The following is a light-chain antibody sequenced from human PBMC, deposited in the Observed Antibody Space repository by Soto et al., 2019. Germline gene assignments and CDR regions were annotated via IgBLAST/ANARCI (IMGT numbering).Light chain of an antibody. CDR3: QQYNKWPLT. CDR1: QTVYSN. V-gene: IGKV3-15*01. J-gene: IGKJ4*01. Sequence: IVMAQSPATLSVSPGEGATLSCRASQTVYSNLAWYQQKPGQAPRLLIDGASTRATGIPARFSGSGSGTEFTLTISSLQSEDFAVYYCQQYNKWPLTFGGGTKVEIK. CDR2: GAS.